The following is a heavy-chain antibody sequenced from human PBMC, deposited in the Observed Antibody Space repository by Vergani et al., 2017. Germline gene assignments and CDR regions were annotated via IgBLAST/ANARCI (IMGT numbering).Heavy chain of an antibody. CDR2: ISGSGVSA. CDR1: GFTFSNYA. Sequence: EVQLVESGGGLVQPGGSLRLSCAASGFTFSNYAMNWVRQAPGKGLEWVSGISGSGVSAYYTDSVKGRFTISRDNSKNMLFLQMNNLRTEDTAIYYCTTPTKWELRYYFDYWGQGTLVTVSS. V-gene: IGHV3-23*04. CDR3: TTPTKWELRYYFDY. J-gene: IGHJ4*02. D-gene: IGHD3-9*01.